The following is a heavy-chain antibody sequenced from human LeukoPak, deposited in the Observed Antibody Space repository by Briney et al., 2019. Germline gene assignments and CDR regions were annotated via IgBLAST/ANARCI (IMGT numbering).Heavy chain of an antibody. D-gene: IGHD2-2*01. J-gene: IGHJ6*02. CDR3: ARIPRVVVPAARGPYGMDV. CDR1: GGSFSGYY. V-gene: IGHV4-34*01. CDR2: INHSGST. Sequence: SETLSLTCAVYGGSFSGYYWSWIRQPPGKGLEWIGEINHSGSTNYNPSLKSRVTISVDTSKNQFSLKLSSVTAADTAVYCCARIPRVVVPAARGPYGMDVWGQGTTVTVPS.